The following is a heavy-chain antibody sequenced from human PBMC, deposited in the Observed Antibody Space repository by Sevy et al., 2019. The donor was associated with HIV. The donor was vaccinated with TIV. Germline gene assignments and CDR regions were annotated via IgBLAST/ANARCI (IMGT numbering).Heavy chain of an antibody. V-gene: IGHV1-2*06. CDR3: ARADNVGWSTLDAFDL. Sequence: ASVKVSCKASGYTFTGHYMHWVRQAPGQGLEWMGRINPKSGGTNYAQRFQSRVTMTRDTSIITAYMELSSLRSDDTAVYYCARADNVGWSTLDAFDLWGQGTMVTVSS. CDR1: GYTFTGHY. D-gene: IGHD6-19*01. CDR2: INPKSGGT. J-gene: IGHJ3*01.